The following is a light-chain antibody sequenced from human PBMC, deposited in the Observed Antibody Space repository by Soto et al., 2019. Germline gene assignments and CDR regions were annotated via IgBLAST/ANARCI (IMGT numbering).Light chain of an antibody. CDR1: SSNIGARYD. J-gene: IGLJ2*01. Sequence: QSVLTQPPSVSGAPGQRVTISCTGSSSNIGARYDVHWYQQLPGTAPKLLIYGNSNRPSGVPDRFSGSKSGTSASLAITGLQAEDEADYYCPSYDSSLSARVVFGRGTQLTVL. CDR3: PSYDSSLSARVV. CDR2: GNS. V-gene: IGLV1-40*01.